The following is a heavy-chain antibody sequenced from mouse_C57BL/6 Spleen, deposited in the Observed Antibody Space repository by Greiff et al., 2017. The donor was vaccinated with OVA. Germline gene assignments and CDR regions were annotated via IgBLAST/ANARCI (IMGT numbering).Heavy chain of an antibody. D-gene: IGHD2-4*01. CDR3: ARSGYDYDWFSY. CDR2: IYPRSGNT. CDR1: GYTFTRYG. Sequence: QVQLKESGAELARPGASVKLSCKASGYTFTRYGISWVKQRTGQGLEWIGEIYPRSGNTYYNEKFKGKATLTADKSSSTAYMELRSLTSEDSAVYFGARSGYDYDWFSYWGQGTLVTVSA. V-gene: IGHV1-81*01. J-gene: IGHJ3*01.